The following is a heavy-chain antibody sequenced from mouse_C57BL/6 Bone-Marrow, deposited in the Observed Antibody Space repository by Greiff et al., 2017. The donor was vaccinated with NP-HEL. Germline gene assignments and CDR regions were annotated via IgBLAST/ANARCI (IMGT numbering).Heavy chain of an antibody. CDR2: IGPGNGDT. Sequence: VQLQQSGAELVRPGASVKLSCTASGFNIKDDYMHWVKQRPEQGLEWIGWIGPGNGDTEYASKFQGKATITADTSSNTAYLQLSSLTSEDTAVFYCTLITTVVDGYFDYWGQGTTLTVSS. J-gene: IGHJ2*01. CDR1: GFNIKDDY. D-gene: IGHD1-1*01. CDR3: TLITTVVDGYFDY. V-gene: IGHV14-4*01.